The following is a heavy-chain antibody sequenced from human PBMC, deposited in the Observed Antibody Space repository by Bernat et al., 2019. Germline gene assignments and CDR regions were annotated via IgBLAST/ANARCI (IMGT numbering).Heavy chain of an antibody. J-gene: IGHJ2*01. CDR2: IYSGGST. V-gene: IGHV3-53*01. Sequence: EVQLVESGGGLIQPGGSLRLSCAASGFTVSSNYMSWVRQAPGKGLEWVSVIYSGGSTYYADSVKGRFTISRDNSKNTLYLQRNSLRAEDTAVYYCAGGSGSYSNWYFDLWGRGTLVTVSS. CDR3: AGGSGSYSNWYFDL. CDR1: GFTVSSNY. D-gene: IGHD3-10*01.